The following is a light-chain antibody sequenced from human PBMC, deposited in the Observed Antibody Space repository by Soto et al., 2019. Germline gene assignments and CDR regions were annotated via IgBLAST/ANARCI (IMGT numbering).Light chain of an antibody. V-gene: IGLV2-14*01. J-gene: IGLJ1*01. Sequence: QSALTQPASVSGSPGPSLTISCTGTSTDVGAYEYVSWYQQQPGKAPKLIIYDVSNRPSGVSDRFSGSKSGNTASLTISGLQTEDEADYYCNSYTSSSTRVFGTGTKVTVL. CDR1: STDVGAYEY. CDR3: NSYTSSSTRV. CDR2: DVS.